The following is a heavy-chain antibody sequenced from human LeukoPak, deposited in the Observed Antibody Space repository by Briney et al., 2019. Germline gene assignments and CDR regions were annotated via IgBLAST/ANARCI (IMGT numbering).Heavy chain of an antibody. CDR2: IIPILGIA. J-gene: IGHJ4*02. D-gene: IGHD4/OR15-4a*01. Sequence: ASVKVSCKASGGTFSSYAISWVRQAPGQGLEWMGRIIPILGIANYAQKFQGRVTITADKSTGTAYMELSSLRSEDTAVYYCARELTDYYFDYWGQGTLVTVSS. CDR3: ARELTDYYFDY. V-gene: IGHV1-69*04. CDR1: GGTFSSYA.